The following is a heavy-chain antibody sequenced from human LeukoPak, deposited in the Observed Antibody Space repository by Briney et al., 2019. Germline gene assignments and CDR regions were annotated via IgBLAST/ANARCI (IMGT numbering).Heavy chain of an antibody. CDR1: GFSLSNYW. CDR3: VRSLRSADF. CDR2: ISPDGSQT. J-gene: IGHJ4*02. V-gene: IGHV3-74*01. Sequence: GGSLRLSCAASGFSLSNYWMRWVRQAPGKGLMWVSQISPDGSQTFYADSVKGRFTISRDNAKNTLFLQMDSLGAEDTALYYCVRSLRSADFWGQGTLVTVSS.